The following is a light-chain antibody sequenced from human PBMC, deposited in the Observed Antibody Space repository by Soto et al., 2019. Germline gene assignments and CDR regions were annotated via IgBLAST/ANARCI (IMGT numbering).Light chain of an antibody. J-gene: IGLJ2*01. CDR3: QVWDSSSDQ. CDR2: ADS. V-gene: IGLV3-21*02. Sequence: SYEVTQPPSVSVAPGQTARITCGGNNIGSKGVHWYQQKPGQAPMLVVYADSDRPSGIPERFSGSNSGNTATLTISRVEAGDEADYYCQVWDSSSDQFGGGTKLTVL. CDR1: NIGSKG.